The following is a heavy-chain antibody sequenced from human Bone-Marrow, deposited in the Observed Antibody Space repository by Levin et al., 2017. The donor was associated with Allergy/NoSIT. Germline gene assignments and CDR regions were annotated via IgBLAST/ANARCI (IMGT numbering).Heavy chain of an antibody. V-gene: IGHV4-39*01. D-gene: IGHD4-17*01. CDR2: IYYSGST. J-gene: IGHJ4*02. Sequence: SQTLSLSCTVSGGSISSSSYYWGWIRQPPGKGLEWIGSIYYSGSTYYNPSLKSRVTISVDTSKNQFSLKLSSVTAADTAVYYCAADDGDFHYWGQGTLVTVSS. CDR1: GGSISSSSYY. CDR3: AADDGDFHY.